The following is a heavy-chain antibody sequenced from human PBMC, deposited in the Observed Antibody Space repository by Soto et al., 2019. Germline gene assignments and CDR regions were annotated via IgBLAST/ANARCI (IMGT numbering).Heavy chain of an antibody. V-gene: IGHV4-39*01. CDR1: GGSISSSSYY. Sequence: QLQLQESGPGLVKPSETLSLTCTVSGGSISSSSYYWGWIRQPPGKGLGWIGSIYYSGSTYYNPSLKSRVTISVDTSKNQFSLKLSSVTAADTAVYYCARRLTRSWFDPWGQGTLVTVSS. J-gene: IGHJ5*02. CDR3: ARRLTRSWFDP. D-gene: IGHD3-3*01. CDR2: IYYSGST.